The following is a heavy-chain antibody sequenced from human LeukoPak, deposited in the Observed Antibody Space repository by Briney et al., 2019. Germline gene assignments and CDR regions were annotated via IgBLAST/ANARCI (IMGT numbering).Heavy chain of an antibody. CDR1: GFTLDDYG. Sequence: GGSLRLSCAASGFTLDDYGMSWVRQAPGKGLEWVSGINWNGGSTGYADSVKGRFTISRDNAKNSLYLQMNSLRVEDTAVYYCARGLGDYMGVSGYWGQGILVTVSS. J-gene: IGHJ4*02. D-gene: IGHD3-10*01. V-gene: IGHV3-20*04. CDR2: INWNGGST. CDR3: ARGLGDYMGVSGY.